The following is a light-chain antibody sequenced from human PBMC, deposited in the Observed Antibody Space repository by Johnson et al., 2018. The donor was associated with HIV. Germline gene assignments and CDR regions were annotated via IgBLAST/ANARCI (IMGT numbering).Light chain of an antibody. CDR2: ENN. CDR3: GTWDSTLYV. Sequence: QSVLTQSPSVSAAPGQKVTISCSGSSSNIGNNYVSWYQQLPGTAPKLLIYENNKRPSGIPDRFSGSKSGTSATLGITGLQTGDEADYYCGTWDSTLYVFGTGTKVTVL. CDR1: SSNIGNNY. J-gene: IGLJ1*01. V-gene: IGLV1-51*02.